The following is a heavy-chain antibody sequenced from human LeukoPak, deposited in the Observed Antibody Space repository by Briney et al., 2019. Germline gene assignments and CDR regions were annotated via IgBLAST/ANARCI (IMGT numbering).Heavy chain of an antibody. J-gene: IGHJ5*02. CDR2: IWYDTSNK. V-gene: IGHV3-33*01. Sequence: GGSLRLSCAASGFTFSSYGMHGVRQAPGKGLEWVAVIWYDTSNKYYVDSVKGRFTISRDNSKNTLYLQMNSLRAEDTAVYYCARDLAAAGTWFDPWGQGTLVTVSS. CDR3: ARDLAAAGTWFDP. CDR1: GFTFSSYG. D-gene: IGHD6-13*01.